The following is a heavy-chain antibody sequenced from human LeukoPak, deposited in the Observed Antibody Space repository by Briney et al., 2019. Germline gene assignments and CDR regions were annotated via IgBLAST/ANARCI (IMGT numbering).Heavy chain of an antibody. Sequence: PSQTLSLTWVISGXSVSNNSSSWNWIRQSPSRGLEWLGRTYYRSRWYKDYAVSVKSRITINPDTSKNQFSLQLNSVTPEDTAVYYCARWLTTWGQGTLVTVSS. D-gene: IGHD3-9*01. V-gene: IGHV6-1*01. CDR3: ARWLTT. J-gene: IGHJ5*02. CDR1: GXSVSNNSSS. CDR2: TYYRSRWYK.